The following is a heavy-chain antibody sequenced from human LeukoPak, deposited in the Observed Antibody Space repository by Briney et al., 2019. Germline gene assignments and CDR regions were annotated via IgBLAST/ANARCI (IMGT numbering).Heavy chain of an antibody. CDR3: ARHRDTGYYYYMDV. V-gene: IGHV4-61*02. Sequence: YPSQTLSLTCTVSGGSISSGSYYWSWIRQPAGTGLEWIGRIYTSGSTNYNPSLKSRVTISVDTSKNQFSLKLSSVTAADTAVYLCARHRDTGYYYYMDVWGTGTTVTVSS. CDR1: GGSISSGSYY. CDR2: IYTSGST. J-gene: IGHJ6*03. D-gene: IGHD1-1*01.